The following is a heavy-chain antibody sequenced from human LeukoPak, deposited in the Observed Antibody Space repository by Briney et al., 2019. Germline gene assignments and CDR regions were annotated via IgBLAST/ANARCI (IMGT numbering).Heavy chain of an antibody. D-gene: IGHD3-22*01. J-gene: IGHJ4*02. V-gene: IGHV3-30*18. CDR3: AKPSSGYSLEY. CDR2: ISYGGSNK. CDR1: GFTFSSYD. Sequence: GGSLRLSCAASGFTFSSYDMHWVRQAPGKGLEWVAVISYGGSNKYFADSVKGRFTITRDNSKNTLYLQMNSLRAADTAVYYCAKPSSGYSLEYWGQGTLVTVSS.